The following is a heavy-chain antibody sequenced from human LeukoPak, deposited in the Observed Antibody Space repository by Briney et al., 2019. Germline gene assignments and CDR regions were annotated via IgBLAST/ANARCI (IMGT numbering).Heavy chain of an antibody. CDR3: ARVLDIVVVVAATLAFDI. V-gene: IGHV6-1*01. CDR2: TYYRSKWYN. J-gene: IGHJ3*02. CDR1: GDSVSSNSAA. D-gene: IGHD2-15*01. Sequence: PSQTLSLTCAISGDSVSSNSAAWNWIRQSPSRGLEWLGRTYYRSKWYNDYAVSVKSRITINPDTSKNQFSLQLNSVTPEDTAVYYCARVLDIVVVVAATLAFDIWGQGTMVTVSS.